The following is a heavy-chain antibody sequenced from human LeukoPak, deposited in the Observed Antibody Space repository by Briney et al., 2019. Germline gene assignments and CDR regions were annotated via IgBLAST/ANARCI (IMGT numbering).Heavy chain of an antibody. CDR2: INHSGST. Sequence: PSETLSLTCAVYGGSFSGYYWSWIRQPPGKGLEWIGEINHSGSTNYNPSLKSRVTISVDTSKNQFSLKLSSVTAADTAVYYCARHRAKFYGSGSINYWGQGTLVTVSS. J-gene: IGHJ4*02. V-gene: IGHV4-34*01. D-gene: IGHD3-10*01. CDR3: ARHRAKFYGSGSINY. CDR1: GGSFSGYY.